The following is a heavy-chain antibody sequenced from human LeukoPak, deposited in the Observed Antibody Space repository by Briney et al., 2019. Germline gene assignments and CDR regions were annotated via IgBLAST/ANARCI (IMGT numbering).Heavy chain of an antibody. V-gene: IGHV1-69*13. D-gene: IGHD6-13*01. CDR2: FIPIFGTA. Sequence: GASVKVSCTASGSSVSSYAISWVRRAPGQGLEWMGGFIPIFGTANYAQKFQGRVTITADESTSTAYMELSSLRSEDTAVYYCTRIIRQLVRPSNYHYMGVWGKGTTVTVSS. J-gene: IGHJ6*03. CDR3: TRIIRQLVRPSNYHYMGV. CDR1: GSSVSSYA.